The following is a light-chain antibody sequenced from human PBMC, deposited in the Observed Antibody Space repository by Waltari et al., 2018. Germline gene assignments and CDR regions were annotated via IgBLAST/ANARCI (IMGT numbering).Light chain of an antibody. CDR2: VAS. J-gene: IGKJ3*01. Sequence: DIHVTQSPSYLSASVGDRVSITCRTSQDVSHALSWYQQKGGQAPTLLIYVASTLQSGVPSRFSGSGSGKDFTLTSASLQPEDVGTYYCLQDYSAPLTFGPGT. V-gene: IGKV1-27*01. CDR1: QDVSHA. CDR3: LQDYSAPLT.